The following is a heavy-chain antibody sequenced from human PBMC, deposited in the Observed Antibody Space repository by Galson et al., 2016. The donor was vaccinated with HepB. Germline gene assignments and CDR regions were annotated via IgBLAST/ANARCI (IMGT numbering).Heavy chain of an antibody. J-gene: IGHJ4*02. D-gene: IGHD1-26*01. CDR2: ISNSGGRT. CDR3: AKDPDSGRNLAADS. Sequence: SLRLSCAASGFTFRSYAMTWVRQAPGKGLEWVSEISNSGGRTYYADSVKGRFTISRDNSKNTLSLQMNSLRAEDTAVYYCAKDPDSGRNLAADSWGQGTLVTVSS. CDR1: GFTFRSYA. V-gene: IGHV3-23*01.